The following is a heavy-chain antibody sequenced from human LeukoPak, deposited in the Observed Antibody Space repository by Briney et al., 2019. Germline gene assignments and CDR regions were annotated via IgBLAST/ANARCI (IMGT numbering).Heavy chain of an antibody. J-gene: IGHJ5*02. V-gene: IGHV3-23*01. CDR2: ISGSGGST. CDR1: GFTFSSYG. Sequence: PGGSLRLSCAASGFTFSSYGMSWVRQAPGKGLEWVSAISGSGGSTYYADSVKGRFTISRDNSKNTLYLQMNSLRAEDTAVYYCARVRGYYYDSSGGWFDPWGQGTLVTVSS. CDR3: ARVRGYYYDSSGGWFDP. D-gene: IGHD3-22*01.